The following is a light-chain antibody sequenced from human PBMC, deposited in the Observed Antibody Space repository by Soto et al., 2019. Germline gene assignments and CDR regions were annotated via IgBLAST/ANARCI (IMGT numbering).Light chain of an antibody. CDR3: QQFATSPLT. J-gene: IGKJ4*01. V-gene: IGKV3-20*01. CDR2: GAS. Sequence: ENVLTQSQGTLSLSPGERATLSCRASQSLSSSYLAWYQQKPGQAPRLLIYGASSRATGIPDRFSGSGSGTDFTLTISRLEPEDFAVYYCQQFATSPLTFGGGTKVEIK. CDR1: QSLSSSY.